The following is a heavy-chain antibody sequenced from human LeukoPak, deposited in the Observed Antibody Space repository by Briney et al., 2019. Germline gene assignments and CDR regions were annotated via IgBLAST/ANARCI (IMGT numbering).Heavy chain of an antibody. V-gene: IGHV3-53*01. Sequence: GGSLRLSCAASGFSVSNMYMSWVRQAPGKGLEWVSVIYSTGTTYYADSVKGRFTISRDTSNNTVYLQMNNLRAADTAVYYCARGRRYSYGYFGFDYWGQGTLVTVSS. J-gene: IGHJ4*02. CDR3: ARGRRYSYGYFGFDY. CDR1: GFSVSNMY. D-gene: IGHD5-18*01. CDR2: IYSTGTT.